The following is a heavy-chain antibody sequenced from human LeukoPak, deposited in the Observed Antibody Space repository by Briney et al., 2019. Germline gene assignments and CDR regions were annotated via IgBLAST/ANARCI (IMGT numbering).Heavy chain of an antibody. J-gene: IGHJ4*02. CDR3: ARGIAVRSFDY. D-gene: IGHD6-19*01. CDR2: ISYDGSNK. V-gene: IGHV3-30*04. Sequence: PGGSLRLSCAAAGITFSSYAMHWVRQAPGKGLEWVAVISYDGSNKYYADSVKGRFTISRDNSKNTLYLQMNSLRAEDTAVYYCARGIAVRSFDYWGQGTLVTVSS. CDR1: GITFSSYA.